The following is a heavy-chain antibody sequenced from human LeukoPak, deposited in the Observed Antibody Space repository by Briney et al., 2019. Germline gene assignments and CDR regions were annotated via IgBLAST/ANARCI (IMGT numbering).Heavy chain of an antibody. CDR2: IYYSGST. J-gene: IGHJ6*02. CDR1: GGSISSYY. Sequence: SETLSLTCTVSGGSISSYYWSWIRQPPGKGLEWIGYIYYSGSTNYNPSLKSRVTISVDTSKNQFSLKLTSVTAADTAVYYCASGSSTVKFYYGIDVWGRGTTVTVSS. V-gene: IGHV4-59*01. D-gene: IGHD4-17*01. CDR3: ASGSSTVKFYYGIDV.